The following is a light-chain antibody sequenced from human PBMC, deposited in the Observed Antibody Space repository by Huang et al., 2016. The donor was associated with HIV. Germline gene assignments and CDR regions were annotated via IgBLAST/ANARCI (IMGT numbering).Light chain of an antibody. V-gene: IGKV3-11*01. CDR2: DAS. J-gene: IGKJ4*01. CDR3: QQRGSWPLT. CDR1: QNVGNY. Sequence: EVVLTQSPATLSLSPGEGATLSCRASQNVGNYLAWYQQKPGQAPSLLIYDASIRATDVPARFSGSGSGADFTLTISSLEPEDFAVYYCQQRGSWPLTFGGGTRVEIK.